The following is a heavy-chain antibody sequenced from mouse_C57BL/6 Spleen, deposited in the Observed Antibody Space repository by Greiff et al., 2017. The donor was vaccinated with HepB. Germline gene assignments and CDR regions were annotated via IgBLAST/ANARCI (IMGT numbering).Heavy chain of an antibody. V-gene: IGHV2-2*01. CDR1: GFSLTSYG. CDR2: IWSGGST. CDR3: AGDDYENYAMDY. J-gene: IGHJ4*01. Sequence: QVQLKQSGPGLVQPSQSLSITCTVSGFSLTSYGVHWVRQSPGKGLEWLGVIWSGGSTDYNAAFISRLSISKDNSKSQVSFKMNSLQADDTAIYYFAGDDYENYAMDYWGQGTPVTVSA. D-gene: IGHD2-4*01.